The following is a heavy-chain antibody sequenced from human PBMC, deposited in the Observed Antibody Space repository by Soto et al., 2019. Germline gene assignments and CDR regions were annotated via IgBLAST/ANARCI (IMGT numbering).Heavy chain of an antibody. D-gene: IGHD5-12*01. CDR2: INYSGST. J-gene: IGHJ4*02. CDR3: ARQESGYARSHDY. CDR1: GDSISSNNYY. V-gene: IGHV4-61*01. Sequence: PSETLSLTCTVSGDSISSNNYYWSWIRQPPGKGLGWIAYINYSGSTNYNPSLKSRVTISVDTSKNQLSLKLNSVTAADTAVYYCARQESGYARSHDYWGQGILVTVSS.